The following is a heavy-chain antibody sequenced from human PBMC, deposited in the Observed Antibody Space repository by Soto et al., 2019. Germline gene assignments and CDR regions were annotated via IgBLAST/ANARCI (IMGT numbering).Heavy chain of an antibody. Sequence: GASVKVSCKASGYTFTSFGITWVRQAPGQGLEWMGWISAYNGDTNYAQNLQGRVTMTTDTSTNTAYMELRSLRSDDTAVYYCARSMSGWYEFDYWGQGTLVTVSS. CDR3: ARSMSGWYEFDY. D-gene: IGHD6-19*01. CDR1: GYTFTSFG. CDR2: ISAYNGDT. V-gene: IGHV1-18*01. J-gene: IGHJ4*02.